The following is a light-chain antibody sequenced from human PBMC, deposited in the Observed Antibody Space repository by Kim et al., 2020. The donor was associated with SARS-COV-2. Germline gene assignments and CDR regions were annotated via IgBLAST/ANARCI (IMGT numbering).Light chain of an antibody. CDR1: SLRSYY. J-gene: IGLJ2*01. Sequence: SSELTQDPAVSVALGQPVRITCQGDSLRSYYASWYQQKPGQAPLLVIYGKNNRPSGIPDRFSGSSSGNTASLTITGAQAEDEADYYCKSRDSSGKVVFGGGTLLTVL. CDR2: GKN. V-gene: IGLV3-19*01. CDR3: KSRDSSGKVV.